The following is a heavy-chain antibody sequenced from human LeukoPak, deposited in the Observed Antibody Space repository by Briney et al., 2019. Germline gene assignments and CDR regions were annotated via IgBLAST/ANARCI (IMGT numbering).Heavy chain of an antibody. CDR2: IIPILGIA. CDR1: GGTFSSYT. V-gene: IGHV1-69*02. CDR3: ARGDSSSCPPCFQH. D-gene: IGHD6-13*01. Sequence: SVKLSCKASGGTFSSYTISWVRQAPGQGLEWMGRIIPILGIANYAQKFQGRVTITADKSTSTAYMELSSLRSEDTAVYYCARGDSSSCPPCFQHWGQGTLVTVSS. J-gene: IGHJ1*01.